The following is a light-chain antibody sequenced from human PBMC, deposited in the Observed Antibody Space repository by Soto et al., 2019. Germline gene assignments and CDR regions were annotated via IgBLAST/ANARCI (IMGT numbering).Light chain of an antibody. CDR2: GNS. Sequence: QSVLTQPTSVSGAPGQRVTISYTGSSANIGAGYDVHWYQQLPGTAPKLLIYGNSNRPSAVPDRFSGYKSGTSASLAITGLQADDESDYYFQSYDSSLSALFGGGTKLTVL. V-gene: IGLV1-40*01. CDR3: QSYDSSLSAL. CDR1: SANIGAGYD. J-gene: IGLJ3*02.